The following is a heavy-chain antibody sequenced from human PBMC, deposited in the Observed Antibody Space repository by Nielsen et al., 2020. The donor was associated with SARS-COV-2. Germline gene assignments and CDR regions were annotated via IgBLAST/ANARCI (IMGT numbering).Heavy chain of an antibody. Sequence: SETLSLTCAVYGGSFSGHYWSWIRQAPGKGLEWIGYIYHTGSTHYNPSLKSRVIMSVDTSKNQFSLNLTSVTAADTAVYYCAREKGYYESLFYYGLDVWGPGTPVTVSS. CDR3: AREKGYYESLFYYGLDV. CDR1: GGSFSGHY. D-gene: IGHD3-22*01. CDR2: IYHTGST. V-gene: IGHV4-34*09. J-gene: IGHJ6*02.